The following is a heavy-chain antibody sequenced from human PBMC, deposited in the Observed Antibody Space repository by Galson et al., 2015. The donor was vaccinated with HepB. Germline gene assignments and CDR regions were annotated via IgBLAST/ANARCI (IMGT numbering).Heavy chain of an antibody. D-gene: IGHD4-17*01. CDR3: ARTPINYGDYGHYFDY. CDR1: GYSFTSYW. J-gene: IGHJ4*02. Sequence: QSGAEVKKPGESLKISCKGSGYSFTSYWIGWVRQMPGKGLEWMGIIYPGDSDTRYSPSFQGQVTISADKSISTAYLQWSSLKASDTAMYYCARTPINYGDYGHYFDYWGQGTLVTVSS. V-gene: IGHV5-51*01. CDR2: IYPGDSDT.